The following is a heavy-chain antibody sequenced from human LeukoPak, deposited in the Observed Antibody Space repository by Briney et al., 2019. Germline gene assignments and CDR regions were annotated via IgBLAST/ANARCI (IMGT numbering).Heavy chain of an antibody. Sequence: GGSLRLSCAASGFTFSSYAMSWVRQAPGKGLEWVSAISGSGGSTYYADSVKGRFTISRDNAKNSLYLQMNSLRAEDTAVYYCARDLYYDILSLSSWFDPWGQGTLVTVSS. CDR2: ISGSGGST. CDR3: ARDLYYDILSLSSWFDP. D-gene: IGHD3-9*01. CDR1: GFTFSSYA. V-gene: IGHV3-23*01. J-gene: IGHJ5*02.